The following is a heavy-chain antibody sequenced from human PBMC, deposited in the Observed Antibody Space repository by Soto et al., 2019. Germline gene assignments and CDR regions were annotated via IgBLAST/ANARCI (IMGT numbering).Heavy chain of an antibody. D-gene: IGHD3-22*01. J-gene: IGHJ4*02. Sequence: GGSLRLSCAASGFTFSSYGMHWVRQAPGKGLEWVAVIWYDGSNKYYADSVKGRFTISRDNSKNTLYLQMNSLRAEDTAVYYCARPLNYNYDSSEFDYWGQGTLVTVSS. CDR3: ARPLNYNYDSSEFDY. CDR2: IWYDGSNK. V-gene: IGHV3-33*01. CDR1: GFTFSSYG.